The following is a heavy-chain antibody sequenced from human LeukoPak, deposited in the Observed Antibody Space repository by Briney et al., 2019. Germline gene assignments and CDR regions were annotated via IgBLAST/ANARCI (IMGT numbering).Heavy chain of an antibody. V-gene: IGHV4-31*03. D-gene: IGHD3-22*01. CDR3: AREEGYYYDSSGYPLSHSWYFDL. J-gene: IGHJ2*01. CDR1: GGSISSGGYY. CDR2: IYYSVST. Sequence: SETLSLTCTVSGGSISSGGYYSSWSRQHSGKGLERIGYIYYSVSTYYNPSLKSRVPISVATSKNQFSLKLSSVTAADTAVYYCAREEGYYYDSSGYPLSHSWYFDLWGRGTLVTVSS.